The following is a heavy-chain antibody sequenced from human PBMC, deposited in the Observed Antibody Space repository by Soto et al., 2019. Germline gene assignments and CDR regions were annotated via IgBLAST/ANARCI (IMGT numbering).Heavy chain of an antibody. CDR2: MHPGDSDT. CDR3: ARHNRYSSTWFEGWFDH. Sequence: EVQLVQSGAEVKKAGESLKISCKGSGYSFSNNWVGWVRQMPGKGLEWMGIMHPGDSDTRYSPSFQGQVTISADKSINTAYLQWSSLKPSDSAMYYCARHNRYSSTWFEGWFDHWDQGTLVTVSS. V-gene: IGHV5-51*03. J-gene: IGHJ5*02. CDR1: GYSFSNNW. D-gene: IGHD6-13*01.